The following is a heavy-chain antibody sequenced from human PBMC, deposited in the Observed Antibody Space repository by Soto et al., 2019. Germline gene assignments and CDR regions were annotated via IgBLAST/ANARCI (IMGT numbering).Heavy chain of an antibody. Sequence: PSETLSLTCAVYGGSFSGYYWSWIRQPPGKGLEWIGEINHSGSTNYNPSLKSRVTISVDTSKNQFSLKLSSVTAADTAVYYCARGHRGSGSYYKPSWFDPWGQGTLVPSPQ. CDR1: GGSFSGYY. D-gene: IGHD3-10*01. CDR2: INHSGST. CDR3: ARGHRGSGSYYKPSWFDP. J-gene: IGHJ5*02. V-gene: IGHV4-34*01.